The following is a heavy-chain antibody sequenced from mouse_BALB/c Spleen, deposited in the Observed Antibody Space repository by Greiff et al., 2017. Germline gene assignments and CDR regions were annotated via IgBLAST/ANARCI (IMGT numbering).Heavy chain of an antibody. CDR2: INPSNGGT. V-gene: IGHV1S81*02. Sequence: QVHVKQSGAELVKPGASVKLSCKASGYTFTSYYMYWVKQRPGQGLEWIGEINPSNGGTNFNEKFKSKATLTVDKSSSTAYMQLSSLTSEDSAVYYCTRAIYYYGSSYDYAMDYWGQGTSVTVSS. CDR3: TRAIYYYGSSYDYAMDY. J-gene: IGHJ4*01. CDR1: GYTFTSYY. D-gene: IGHD1-1*01.